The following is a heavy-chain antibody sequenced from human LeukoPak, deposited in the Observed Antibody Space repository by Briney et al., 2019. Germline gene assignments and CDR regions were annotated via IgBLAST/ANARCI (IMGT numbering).Heavy chain of an antibody. CDR3: AGLVVPAAYETYFDY. CDR2: IYYSGST. J-gene: IGHJ4*02. Sequence: SETLSLTCTVSGGSISSSSYYWGWIRQPPGKGLEWIGSIYYSGSTYYNPSLKSRVTISVDTSKNQFSLKLSSVTAADTAVYYCAGLVVPAAYETYFDYWGQGTLVTVSS. D-gene: IGHD2-2*01. CDR1: GGSISSSSYY. V-gene: IGHV4-39*01.